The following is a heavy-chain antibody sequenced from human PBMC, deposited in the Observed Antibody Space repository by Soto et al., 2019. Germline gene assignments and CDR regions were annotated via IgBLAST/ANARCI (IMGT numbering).Heavy chain of an antibody. V-gene: IGHV3-21*06. J-gene: IGHJ4*02. Sequence: GALRLSCAASGFTFTRYSMNWVRQAPGKGLEWVSSISSTTNYIYYGGSMKGRFTISRDNAKNSLYLEMNSLRAEDTAVYYCARESEDLTSNFDYWGQGTLFTVSS. CDR2: ISSTTNYI. CDR3: ARESEDLTSNFDY. CDR1: GFTFTRYS.